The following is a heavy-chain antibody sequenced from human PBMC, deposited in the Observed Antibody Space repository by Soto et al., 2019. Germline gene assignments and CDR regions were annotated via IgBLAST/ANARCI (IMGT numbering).Heavy chain of an antibody. Sequence: GGSLRLSCAASGFTFRSYGMHWVRQAPGKGLEWVAVIWNDGSHEYYADAVKGRFTISRDNSRNTLHLQMDSLRAEDTAVYFCARAQYYDSSGYYYGIDYWGQGTLVTVSS. D-gene: IGHD3-22*01. CDR1: GFTFRSYG. CDR2: IWNDGSHE. CDR3: ARAQYYDSSGYYYGIDY. J-gene: IGHJ4*02. V-gene: IGHV3-33*01.